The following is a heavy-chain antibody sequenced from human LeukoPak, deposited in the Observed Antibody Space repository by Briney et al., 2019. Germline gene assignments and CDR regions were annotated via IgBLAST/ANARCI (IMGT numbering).Heavy chain of an antibody. CDR2: IYVTGST. CDR3: ARHMGGGIEDMDV. D-gene: IGHD3-16*02. V-gene: IGHV4-59*08. CDR1: GGSIDTYY. Sequence: SETLSLTCTVSGGSIDTYYWSWIRQSPGKGLEWIGYIYVTGSTRYNPYLQSRVTISVDTSRNQFFLKMSSVTAADTAVYNCARHMGGGIEDMDVWGKGTKVTVSS. J-gene: IGHJ6*03.